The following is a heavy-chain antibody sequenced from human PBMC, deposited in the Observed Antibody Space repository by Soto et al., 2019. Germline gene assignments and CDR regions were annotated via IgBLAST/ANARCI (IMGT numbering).Heavy chain of an antibody. D-gene: IGHD3-3*02. CDR1: GGSISSSSYY. J-gene: IGHJ4*02. Sequence: QLQLQESGPGLVKPPETLSLTCTVSGGSISSSSYYWGWIRQPPGKGLEWIGSIYYSGSTYYNPSLKSRVTISVDTSKNQFSLKLSSVTAADTAVYYCARSFLEWLLPPYYFDYWGQGTLVTVSS. V-gene: IGHV4-39*01. CDR3: ARSFLEWLLPPYYFDY. CDR2: IYYSGST.